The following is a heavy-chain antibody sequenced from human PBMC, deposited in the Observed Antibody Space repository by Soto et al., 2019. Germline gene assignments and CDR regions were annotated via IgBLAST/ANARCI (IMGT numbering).Heavy chain of an antibody. CDR1: GFTCSSYS. Sequence: SVRSMRLSCAASGFTCSSYSMNWVRQAPGKGLEWVSYISSSSSTIYYADSVKGRFTISRDNAKNSLYLQMNSLRAEDTAVYYCARGPMDPSQYIAAAQAWWAYWGQGTLVTVSS. CDR2: ISSSSSTI. J-gene: IGHJ4*02. D-gene: IGHD6-13*01. V-gene: IGHV3-48*01. CDR3: ARGPMDPSQYIAAAQAWWAY.